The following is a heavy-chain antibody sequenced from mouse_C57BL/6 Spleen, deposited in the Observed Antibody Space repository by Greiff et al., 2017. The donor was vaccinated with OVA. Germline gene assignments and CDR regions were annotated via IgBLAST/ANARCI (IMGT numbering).Heavy chain of an antibody. V-gene: IGHV5-4*01. CDR2: ISDGGSYT. Sequence: EVMLVESGGGLVKPGGSLKLSCAASGFTFSSYAMSWVRQTPEKRLEWVATISDGGSYTYYPDNVKGRFTISRDNAKNNLYLQMSHLKSEDTAMYYCARDVDRYYAMDYWGQGTSVTVSS. CDR1: GFTFSSYA. CDR3: ARDVDRYYAMDY. J-gene: IGHJ4*01.